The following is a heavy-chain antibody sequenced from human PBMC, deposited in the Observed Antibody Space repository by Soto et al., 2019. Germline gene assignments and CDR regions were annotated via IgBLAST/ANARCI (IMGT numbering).Heavy chain of an antibody. CDR3: ARQVVVVPAAIREGFYYGMDV. V-gene: IGHV5-51*01. CDR2: IYPGDSDT. D-gene: IGHD2-2*01. J-gene: IGHJ6*02. CDR1: GYSFTSYW. Sequence: GESLKISCKGSGYSFTSYWIGWVRQMPGKGLEWMGIIYPGDSDTRYSPSFQGQVTISADKSISTAYLQWSGLKASDTAMYYCARQVVVVPAAIREGFYYGMDVWGQGTTVTVSS.